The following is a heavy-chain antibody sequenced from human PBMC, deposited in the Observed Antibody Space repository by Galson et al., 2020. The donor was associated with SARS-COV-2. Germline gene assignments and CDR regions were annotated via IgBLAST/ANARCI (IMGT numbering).Heavy chain of an antibody. CDR2: ISTSSSYT. V-gene: IGHV3-21*01. D-gene: IGHD5-18*01. CDR3: ARDEGIRGYNYGGLYFGMDV. Sequence: NSGGSPRLSCAATGFPFSTYSMTWVRLAPGKGLEWVSSISTSSSYTYYVDSVKGRFSISRDNPRNSLYLQMNSLRAEDTAVYYCARDEGIRGYNYGGLYFGMDVWGRGTTVTVSS. CDR1: GFPFSTYS. J-gene: IGHJ6*02.